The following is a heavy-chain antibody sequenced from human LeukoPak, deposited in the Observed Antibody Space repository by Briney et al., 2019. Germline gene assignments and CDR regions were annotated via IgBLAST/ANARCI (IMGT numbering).Heavy chain of an antibody. CDR2: INHSGST. D-gene: IGHD3-22*01. Sequence: SETLSLTCAVYGGSFSGYYWSWIRQPPGKGLEWIGEINHSGSTNYNPSLKSRVTISVDTSKNQFSLKLSSVTAADTAVYYCAKGPRAMIVPTPDYWGQGTLVTVSS. CDR1: GGSFSGYY. J-gene: IGHJ4*02. CDR3: AKGPRAMIVPTPDY. V-gene: IGHV4-34*01.